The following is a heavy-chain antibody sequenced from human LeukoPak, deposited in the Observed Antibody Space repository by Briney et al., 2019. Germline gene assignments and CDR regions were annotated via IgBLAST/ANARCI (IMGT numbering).Heavy chain of an antibody. CDR3: ARNNTLMMYPRGGEDKGFDY. CDR1: GGSISSGSYY. Sequence: PSETLSLTCTVSGGSISSGSYYWGWIRQPPGQGLEWIGSIYYSGSTHYNPSHKSRVTISGDTSKNDFSLKLSSVTAADTAVYYCARNNTLMMYPRGGEDKGFDYWGQGTLVTVSS. D-gene: IGHD2-8*01. CDR2: IYYSGST. J-gene: IGHJ4*02. V-gene: IGHV4-39*02.